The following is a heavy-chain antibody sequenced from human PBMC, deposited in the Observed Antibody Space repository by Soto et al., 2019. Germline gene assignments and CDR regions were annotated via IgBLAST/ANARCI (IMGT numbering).Heavy chain of an antibody. Sequence: QVQLQQWGAGLLKPSETLSLTCAVYGGSFSGYYWSWIRQPPGKGLEWIGEINHSGSTNYNPSLKSRVTISVDTSKNQFSLKLSSVTAADTAVYYCARGSRIAAAGTFRPFDYWGQGTLVTVSS. V-gene: IGHV4-34*01. CDR2: INHSGST. CDR3: ARGSRIAAAGTFRPFDY. D-gene: IGHD6-13*01. CDR1: GGSFSGYY. J-gene: IGHJ4*02.